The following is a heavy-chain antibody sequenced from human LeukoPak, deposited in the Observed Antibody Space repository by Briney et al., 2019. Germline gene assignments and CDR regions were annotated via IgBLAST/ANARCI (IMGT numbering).Heavy chain of an antibody. CDR2: IIPIFGTA. V-gene: IGHV1-69*06. J-gene: IGHJ4*02. D-gene: IGHD2-15*01. Sequence: GSSVKVSCKASGGTFSSYAISWVRQAPGQGLEWMGGIIPIFGTANYAQKFQGRVTITADKSTSTAYMELSSLRSEDTAVCYCARAGGYCGRISCPYYFDYWGQGSLVAVSS. CDR3: ARAGGYCGRISCPYYFDY. CDR1: GGTFSSYA.